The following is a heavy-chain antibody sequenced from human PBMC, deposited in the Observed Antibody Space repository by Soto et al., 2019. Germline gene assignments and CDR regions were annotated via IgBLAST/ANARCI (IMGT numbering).Heavy chain of an antibody. V-gene: IGHV3-9*01. J-gene: IGHJ6*02. Sequence: EVQLVESGGGLVQPGRSLRLSCAASGFTFDDFAMHWVRQAPGKGLEWLSGLDWNSGSVDYAASVKGRFTISRDNADKSLYLQMRSLRGEDTALYYCVKGRGAYQVKFGLDVWGQGTMVTVSS. CDR3: VKGRGAYQVKFGLDV. CDR1: GFTFDDFA. D-gene: IGHD2-2*01. CDR2: LDWNSGSV.